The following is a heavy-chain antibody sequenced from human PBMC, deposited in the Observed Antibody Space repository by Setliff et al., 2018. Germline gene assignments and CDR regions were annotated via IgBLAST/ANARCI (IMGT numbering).Heavy chain of an antibody. CDR1: GYSFSNFW. D-gene: IGHD3-22*01. CDR3: ARYDSSGYSENYYFDY. Sequence: GESLKISCKGSGYSFSNFWIGWVRQMPGKGLEWMGIIYPGDSHTRYSPSFQGQVTMSADKSINTAYLQWSNLKASDTAIYYCARYDSSGYSENYYFDYWGQGTLVTVSS. CDR2: IYPGDSHT. J-gene: IGHJ4*02. V-gene: IGHV5-51*01.